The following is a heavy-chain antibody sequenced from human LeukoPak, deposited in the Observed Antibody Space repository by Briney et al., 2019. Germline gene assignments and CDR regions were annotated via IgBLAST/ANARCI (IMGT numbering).Heavy chain of an antibody. CDR1: GYTFTGYY. J-gene: IGHJ4*02. CDR3: ARSDPYNDYGGNSDPFDY. Sequence: GASVKVSCKASGYTFTGYYMHWVRQAPGQGLEWMGWINPNSGGTNYAQKFQGRVTMTRDTSISTAYMELSRLRSDDTAVYYCARSDPYNDYGGNSDPFDYWGQGTLVTVSS. D-gene: IGHD4-23*01. CDR2: INPNSGGT. V-gene: IGHV1-2*02.